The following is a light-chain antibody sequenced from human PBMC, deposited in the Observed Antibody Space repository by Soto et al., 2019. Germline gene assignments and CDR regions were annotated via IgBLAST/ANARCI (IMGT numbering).Light chain of an antibody. V-gene: IGLV1-40*01. CDR1: NSNIGAGYD. J-gene: IGLJ2*01. CDR3: QSYDSGLVGLV. CDR2: TKS. Sequence: QSVLTQPPSVSGAPGQRITLACTGSNSNIGAGYDVHWYRQFPGAAPKALLPTKSHRPSGVPDRFSASESGTSASLAITGLQPEDEAEYYCQSYDSGLVGLVFGTGTKLTVL.